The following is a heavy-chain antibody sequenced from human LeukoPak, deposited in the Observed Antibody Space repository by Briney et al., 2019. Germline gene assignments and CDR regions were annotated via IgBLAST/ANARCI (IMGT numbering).Heavy chain of an antibody. J-gene: IGHJ4*02. CDR1: GFIFSDYN. CDR2: ISSTSSYI. Sequence: KSGGSLRLSCAASGFIFSDYNMNWVRQAPGRGLEWVSSISSTSSYIHYTDSVKGRFTISRDNAKNSLYLQMNSLRAEDTAVYYCVRVYGSGTYYLDYWGQGTLVTVSS. CDR3: VRVYGSGTYYLDY. V-gene: IGHV3-21*01. D-gene: IGHD3-10*01.